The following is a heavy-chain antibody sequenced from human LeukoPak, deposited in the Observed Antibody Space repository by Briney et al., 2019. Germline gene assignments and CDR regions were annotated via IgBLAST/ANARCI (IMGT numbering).Heavy chain of an antibody. CDR3: ARALARFYYYGMDV. CDR1: GFTLSSYG. V-gene: IGHV3-33*01. CDR2: IWYDGSNK. Sequence: GGSLRLSCAASGFTLSSYGMHWVRQAPGNGLEWVAVIWYDGSNKYYADSVKGRFTISRDNSKNTLYLQMNSLRAEDTAVYYCARALARFYYYGMDVWGQGTTVTVSS. J-gene: IGHJ6*02. D-gene: IGHD3-3*02.